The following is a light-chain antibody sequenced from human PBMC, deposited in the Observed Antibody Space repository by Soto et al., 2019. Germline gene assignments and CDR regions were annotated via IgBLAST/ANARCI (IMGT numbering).Light chain of an antibody. Sequence: DIQLTQSPSFLSASVGDRVTITCRASQGISSNLVWYQQKPGKAPKLLIYAAATLQSGVPSRFGGSGSGTEFTLTISSLQPEDFATYYCQQLESYPISFGQGTRLEIK. V-gene: IGKV1-9*01. CDR3: QQLESYPIS. CDR2: AAA. J-gene: IGKJ5*01. CDR1: QGISSN.